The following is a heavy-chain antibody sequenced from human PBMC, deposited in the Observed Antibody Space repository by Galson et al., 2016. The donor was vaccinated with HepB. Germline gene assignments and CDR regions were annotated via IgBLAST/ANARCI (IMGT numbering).Heavy chain of an antibody. J-gene: IGHJ6*02. CDR3: ARYGGGSVYYYGMDG. D-gene: IGHD3-10*01. CDR1: GGSVSSGSYY. V-gene: IGHV4-61*01. CDR2: IYYSGST. Sequence: SETLSLTCTVSGGSVSSGSYYWSWIRQPPGKGLEWIGYIYYSGSTNYNPSLKSRVTISVDTSKNHVSLNLSSVTAADTAVYYCARYGGGSVYYYGMDGWGQGTTVTGSS.